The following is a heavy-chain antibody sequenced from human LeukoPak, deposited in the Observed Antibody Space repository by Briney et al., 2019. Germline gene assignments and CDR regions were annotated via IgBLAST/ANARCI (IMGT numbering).Heavy chain of an antibody. V-gene: IGHV3-30*04. CDR1: GFSFSDSV. Sequence: PGKSLRLSYVASGFSFSDSVIHWVRQAPGKGLEWVAVISHDVKTTYYADSAKGRFTISRDNSRNTVFLQMNRLRPEDTAVYYCVKEAYYGWGSSPTFYFDYWGQGTRVTVSS. J-gene: IGHJ4*02. CDR3: VKEAYYGWGSSPTFYFDY. CDR2: ISHDVKTT. D-gene: IGHD3-10*01.